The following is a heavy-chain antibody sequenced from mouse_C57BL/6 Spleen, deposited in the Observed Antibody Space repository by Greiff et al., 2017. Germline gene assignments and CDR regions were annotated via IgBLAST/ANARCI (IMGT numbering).Heavy chain of an antibody. CDR3: TRGGSNYGGDAMDY. D-gene: IGHD1-1*01. J-gene: IGHJ4*01. CDR1: GYTFTDYE. Sequence: QVHVKQSGAELVRPGASVTLSCKASGYTFTDYEMHWVKQTPVHGLEWIGAIDPETGGTAYNQKFKGKAILTADKSSSTAYMELRSLTSEDSAVYYCTRGGSNYGGDAMDYWGQGTSVTVSS. CDR2: IDPETGGT. V-gene: IGHV1-15*01.